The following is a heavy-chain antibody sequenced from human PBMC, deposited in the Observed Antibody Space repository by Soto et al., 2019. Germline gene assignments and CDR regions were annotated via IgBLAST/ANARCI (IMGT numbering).Heavy chain of an antibody. CDR3: ARDTTPSL. J-gene: IGHJ4*02. V-gene: IGHV4-59*01. CDR1: GASISSYY. CDR2: VYYSGST. D-gene: IGHD1-1*01. Sequence: QVQLQESGPGLVKPSETLSLTCTVSGASISSYYWSWIRQPPGKGLEWIGYVYYSGSTNYNPSLKSRVTITVDTSKNQFSLKLSSVTAADTAMYYCARDTTPSLWGQVTLVTVSS.